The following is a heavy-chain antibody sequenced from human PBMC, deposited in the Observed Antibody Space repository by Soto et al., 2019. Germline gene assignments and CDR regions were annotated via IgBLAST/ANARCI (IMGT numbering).Heavy chain of an antibody. CDR2: INSSSSNK. CDR1: GFTFSSYS. Sequence: EVQLVESGGGLVQPGGSLRLSCAASGFTFSSYSMNWVRQAPGKGLEWVLYINSSSSNKYYADSVKGRFTISRDNAKNSHYLQVNGLRAYYTAVYYGARLQRHNYGYRNWYFDLWGRGTLVTVSS. D-gene: IGHD6-25*01. V-gene: IGHV3-48*01. CDR3: ARLQRHNYGYRNWYFDL. J-gene: IGHJ2*01.